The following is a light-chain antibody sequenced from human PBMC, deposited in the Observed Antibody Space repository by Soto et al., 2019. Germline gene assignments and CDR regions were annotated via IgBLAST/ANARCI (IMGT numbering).Light chain of an antibody. Sequence: QSVLTQSPSASASLGASVKLTCTLSSGHSTYAIAWHQQQPEKGPRYLMKLNSDGSHSKGDGIPNRFSGSSSGAERYLTIASRQSEDEADYYCQTWGTGILVFGGGTKLTVL. V-gene: IGLV4-69*02. CDR2: LNSDGSH. J-gene: IGLJ2*01. CDR1: SGHSTYA. CDR3: QTWGTGILV.